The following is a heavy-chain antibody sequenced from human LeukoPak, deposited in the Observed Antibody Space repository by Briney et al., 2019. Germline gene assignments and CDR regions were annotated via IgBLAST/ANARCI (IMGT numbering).Heavy chain of an antibody. J-gene: IGHJ5*02. V-gene: IGHV4-39*07. D-gene: IGHD4-17*01. CDR3: ARSRGGFGDYGSWFDP. CDR2: IYYSGST. CDR1: GGSISSSNFY. Sequence: SETLSLTCTVSGGSISSSNFYWGWIRQPPGKGLEWIGNIYYSGSTYYNPSLKSRVTISVDTSKNQFSLKLSSVTAADTAFYFCARSRGGFGDYGSWFDPWGQGTLVTVSS.